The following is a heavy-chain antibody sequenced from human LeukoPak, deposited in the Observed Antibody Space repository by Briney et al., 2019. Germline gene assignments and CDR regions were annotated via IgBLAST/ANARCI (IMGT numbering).Heavy chain of an antibody. Sequence: WETLRLTCAASGFSFSTCAMSWVRQPPGKGLELVSLISATGGTTYYADSVKGRFTISRDNSKNTLYLQMNTLRAEDTALYYCAKGTGYSYAYSFDYWGQGALVTVSS. CDR1: GFSFSTCA. CDR2: ISATGGTT. D-gene: IGHD5-18*01. J-gene: IGHJ4*02. CDR3: AKGTGYSYAYSFDY. V-gene: IGHV3-23*01.